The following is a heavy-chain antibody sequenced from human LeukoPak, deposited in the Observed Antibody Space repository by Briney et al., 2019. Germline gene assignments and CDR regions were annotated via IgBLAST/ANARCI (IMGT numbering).Heavy chain of an antibody. CDR3: ARDFYYDSSGYYYSGAFDV. CDR1: GFTFSSYS. CDR2: ISSSSSYI. V-gene: IGHV3-21*01. J-gene: IGHJ3*01. D-gene: IGHD3-22*01. Sequence: GGALRLSCAASGFTFSSYSMNWVRQAPGKGLEWVSSISSSSSYIYYADSVKGRFTISRDNAKNSLYLQMNSLRAEDTAVYYCARDFYYDSSGYYYSGAFDVWGQGTMVTVSS.